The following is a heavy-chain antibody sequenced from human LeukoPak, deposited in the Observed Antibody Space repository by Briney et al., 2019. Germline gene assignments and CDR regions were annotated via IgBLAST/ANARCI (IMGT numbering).Heavy chain of an antibody. CDR3: ARQGNYYDRPFDY. J-gene: IGHJ4*02. Sequence: PSETLSLTCTVSGGSISSYCWSWIRQPPGKGLEWIGYIYYSGTTNYNPSLKSRVTISVDTSKNQFSLKLSSVTAADTAVYYCARQGNYYDRPFDYWGQGTLVTVSS. CDR2: IYYSGTT. D-gene: IGHD3-22*01. CDR1: GGSISSYC. V-gene: IGHV4-59*08.